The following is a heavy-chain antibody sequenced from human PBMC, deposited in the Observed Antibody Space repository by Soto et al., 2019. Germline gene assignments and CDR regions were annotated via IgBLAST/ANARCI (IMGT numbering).Heavy chain of an antibody. CDR3: ARDRWSAYDFWSAHQDYYGMDV. J-gene: IGHJ6*02. V-gene: IGHV3-48*02. CDR2: ISSSSSTI. CDR1: GFTFSSYS. D-gene: IGHD3-3*01. Sequence: GGSLRLSCAASGFTFSSYSMNWVRQAPGKGLEWVSYISSSSSTIYYADSVKGRFTISRDNAKNSLYLQMNSLRDEDTAVYYCARDRWSAYDFWSAHQDYYGMDVWGQGTTVPVSS.